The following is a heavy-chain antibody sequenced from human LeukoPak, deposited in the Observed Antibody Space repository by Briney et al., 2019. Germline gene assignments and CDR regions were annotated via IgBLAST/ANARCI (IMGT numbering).Heavy chain of an antibody. J-gene: IGHJ4*02. CDR1: GYSISSGYY. CDR2: IYSSGST. V-gene: IGHV4-38-2*02. CDR3: ARILHYYDSSGDFYD. Sequence: SRTLSLTCTVSGYSISSGYYWGWTRRPPGKGLEWIGSIYSSGSTSYNPSLKRRVTISVDTSKNQFSLKLSSVTAADTAVYYCARILHYYDSSGDFYDWGQGTLVTFSS. D-gene: IGHD3-22*01.